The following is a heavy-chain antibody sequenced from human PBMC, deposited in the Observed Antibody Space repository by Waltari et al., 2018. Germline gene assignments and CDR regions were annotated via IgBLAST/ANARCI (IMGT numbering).Heavy chain of an antibody. CDR2: IIPILGIA. CDR1: GGTFSSYT. J-gene: IGHJ4*02. V-gene: IGHV1-69*02. Sequence: QVQLVQSGAEVKKPGSSVKVSCKASGGTFSSYTISWVRQAPGQGLEWMGRIIPILGIANYAQKFQGRVTITADKSTSTAYMELSSLRSEDTAVYYCARKYNWNYPAYYFDYWGQGTLVTVSS. CDR3: ARKYNWNYPAYYFDY. D-gene: IGHD1-7*01.